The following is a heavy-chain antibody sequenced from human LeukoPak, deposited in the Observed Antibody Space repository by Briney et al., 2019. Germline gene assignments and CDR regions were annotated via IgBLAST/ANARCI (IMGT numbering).Heavy chain of an antibody. V-gene: IGHV3-48*01. D-gene: IGHD1-14*01. CDR2: ISSSSSNI. J-gene: IGHJ3*02. CDR1: GFSFSSYI. CDR3: ARDQPAIPYVFDM. Sequence: PGGSLRLSCAASGFSFSSYIMNWVRQAPGKGLEWVSYISSSSSNINYADSVKGRFTTSRDNAKNSLYLQMNSLRAEDTAVYYCARDQPAIPYVFDMWGQGTMVTVHS.